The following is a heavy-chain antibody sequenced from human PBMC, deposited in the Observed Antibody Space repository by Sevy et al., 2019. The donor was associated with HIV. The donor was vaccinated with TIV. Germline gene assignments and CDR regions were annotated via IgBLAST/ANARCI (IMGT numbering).Heavy chain of an antibody. CDR2: FIPLFDTT. D-gene: IGHD3-22*01. CDR3: ATSYYDSSGYSPLFYYGIDV. Sequence: ASVKVFCKTSGGTFINFAITWVRQAPGQGLEWMGGFIPLFDTTNYSQKFQGRVTLTADGSTATAYMELSSLRSEDTAVYYCATSYYDSSGYSPLFYYGIDVRGQGTTVTVSS. J-gene: IGHJ6*02. CDR1: GGTFINFA. V-gene: IGHV1-69*13.